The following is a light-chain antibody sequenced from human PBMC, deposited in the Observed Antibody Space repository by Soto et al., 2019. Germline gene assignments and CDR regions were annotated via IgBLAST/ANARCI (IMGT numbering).Light chain of an antibody. J-gene: IGKJ3*01. V-gene: IGKV3-15*01. Sequence: EIVMTQSPATLSVSPGERATISCRASQSVSTKLAWYLHKPGQAPRLLIYGASTRATGIPARFSGSGSGTEFTLTINSLQSEDFAVYYCQQYKNWPHFTFGPGTTVDIK. CDR3: QQYKNWPHFT. CDR1: QSVSTK. CDR2: GAS.